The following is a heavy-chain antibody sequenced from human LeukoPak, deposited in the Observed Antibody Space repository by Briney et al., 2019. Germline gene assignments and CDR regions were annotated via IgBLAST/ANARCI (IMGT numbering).Heavy chain of an antibody. J-gene: IGHJ4*02. CDR2: ISYDGSNK. D-gene: IGHD5-12*01. V-gene: IGHV3-30-3*01. Sequence: PGGSLRLSCAASGFAFSDYAMHWVRQAPGKGLEWLAVISYDGSNKYYADSVKGRFTISRENSKNTLYLQMNSLRREDTAVYYCARDENTVATGPDYWGQGTLVTVSS. CDR1: GFAFSDYA. CDR3: ARDENTVATGPDY.